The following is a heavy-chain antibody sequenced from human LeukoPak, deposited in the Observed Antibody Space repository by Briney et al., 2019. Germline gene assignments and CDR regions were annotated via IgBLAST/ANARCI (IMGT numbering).Heavy chain of an antibody. Sequence: SETLSLTCTVSGGSINSGDYYWVWIRQPPGKGLEWIGSIYYSGSTSYNPSLKSRVTMTVDTSKSQFSLKLSSVTAADTAVYYCARRSRGYSYGCFDYWGQGTLVTVSS. CDR2: IYYSGST. J-gene: IGHJ4*02. CDR3: ARRSRGYSYGCFDY. CDR1: GGSINSGDYY. V-gene: IGHV4-39*07. D-gene: IGHD5-18*01.